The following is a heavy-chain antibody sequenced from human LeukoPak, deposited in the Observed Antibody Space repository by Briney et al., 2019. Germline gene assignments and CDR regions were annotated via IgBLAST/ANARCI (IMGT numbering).Heavy chain of an antibody. Sequence: TSVTVSCKASGYTFTSYYMHWVRQAPGQGLEWMGLINPSGGSTSYAQKFQGRVTMTRDTSTSTVYMELSSLRSEDTAVYYCARGVGTIFGVVSPSSLDAFDIWGQGTMVTVSS. V-gene: IGHV1-46*01. CDR2: INPSGGST. J-gene: IGHJ3*02. CDR3: ARGVGTIFGVVSPSSLDAFDI. CDR1: GYTFTSYY. D-gene: IGHD3-3*01.